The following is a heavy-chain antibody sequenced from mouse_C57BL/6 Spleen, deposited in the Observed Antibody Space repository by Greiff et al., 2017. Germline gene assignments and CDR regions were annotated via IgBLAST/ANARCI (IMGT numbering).Heavy chain of an antibody. CDR3: AGRELGHYYAMDY. J-gene: IGHJ4*01. D-gene: IGHD4-1*01. CDR2: IYPGDGDT. Sequence: VHLVVSGPELVKPGASVKISCKASVYAFSSSWMNWVKQRPGKGLEWIGRIYPGDGDTTYNGKFKGKTTLTADRSSSTAYMQLSSLPSEDFVVYFCAGRELGHYYAMDYWGQGTSATVSS. CDR1: VYAFSSSW. V-gene: IGHV1-82*01.